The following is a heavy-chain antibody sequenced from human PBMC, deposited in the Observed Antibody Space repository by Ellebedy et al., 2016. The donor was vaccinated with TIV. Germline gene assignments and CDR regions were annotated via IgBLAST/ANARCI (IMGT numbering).Heavy chain of an antibody. CDR2: SGIT. J-gene: IGHJ6*02. D-gene: IGHD3-16*01. Sequence: MPSETLSLTCTVSGGSISSSSHYWGWIRQPPGKGLEWIGSSGITYYNPSLKSRVIISVDTSKNQFSLKLNSVTAADTAIYYCARHYENSYYAMDVWGQGTTVTVSS. CDR3: ARHYENSYYAMDV. V-gene: IGHV4-39*01. CDR1: GGSISSSSHY.